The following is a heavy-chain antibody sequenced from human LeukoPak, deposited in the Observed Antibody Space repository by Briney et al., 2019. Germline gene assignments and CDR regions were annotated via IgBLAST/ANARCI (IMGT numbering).Heavy chain of an antibody. CDR1: GGAISSYY. CDR2: IYYSGST. J-gene: IGHJ2*01. V-gene: IGHV4-59*01. Sequence: SETLSLTCTVSGGAISSYYWSWIRQPPGKGLEWIGYIYYSGSTNYNPSLKSRVTISVDTSKNQFSLKLSSVTAADTAVYYCARARWYFDLWGRGTLVTVSS. CDR3: ARARWYFDL.